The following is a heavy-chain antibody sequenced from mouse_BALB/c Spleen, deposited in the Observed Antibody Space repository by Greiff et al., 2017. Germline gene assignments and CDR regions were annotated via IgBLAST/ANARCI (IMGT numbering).Heavy chain of an antibody. V-gene: IGHV5-17*02. CDR1: GFTFSSFG. Sequence: EVMLVESGGGLVQPGGSRKLSCAASGFTFSSFGMHWVRQAPEKGLEWVAYISSGSSTIYYADTVTGRFTISRDNPKNTLFLQMTSLRSEDTAMYYCAKTYDYDGGFAYWGQGTLVTVSA. J-gene: IGHJ3*01. CDR3: AKTYDYDGGFAY. D-gene: IGHD2-4*01. CDR2: ISSGSSTI.